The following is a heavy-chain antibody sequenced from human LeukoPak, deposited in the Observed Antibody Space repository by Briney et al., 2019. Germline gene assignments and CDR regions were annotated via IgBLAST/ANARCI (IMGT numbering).Heavy chain of an antibody. V-gene: IGHV4-4*02. Sequence: PSETLSLTCAVSGGSISNSNWWSWVRQPPREGLEWIGEIYHSRSTNYYPPLKSRVTMSVDKSKNQFSLRLTSVTAADTAAYNCARVGWSRHHIDFWGEGTLVSVP. D-gene: IGHD1-14*01. CDR2: IYHSRST. CDR1: GGSISNSNW. J-gene: IGHJ4*02. CDR3: ARVGWSRHHIDF.